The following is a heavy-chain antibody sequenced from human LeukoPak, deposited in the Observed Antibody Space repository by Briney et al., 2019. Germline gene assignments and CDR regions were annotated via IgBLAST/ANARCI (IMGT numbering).Heavy chain of an antibody. CDR2: INHSGST. CDR3: ASSTYYDSSGYYAY. Sequence: PSETLSLTCAVYGGSFSGYYWSWIRQPPGKGLEWVGEINHSGSTNYNPSLKSRVTISVDTSKNQFSLKLSSVTAADTAVYYCASSTYYDSSGYYAYWGQGTLVTVSS. D-gene: IGHD3-22*01. CDR1: GGSFSGYY. J-gene: IGHJ4*02. V-gene: IGHV4-34*01.